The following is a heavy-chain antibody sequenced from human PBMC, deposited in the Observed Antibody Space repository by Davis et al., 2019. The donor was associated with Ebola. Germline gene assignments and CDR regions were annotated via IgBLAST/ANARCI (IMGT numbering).Heavy chain of an antibody. D-gene: IGHD2-2*01. CDR3: ARHQPYDMDV. J-gene: IGHJ6*02. CDR2: INHSGST. CDR1: GVSFSGYY. Sequence: SETLSLTCAVYGVSFSGYYCSWLRQPPGKGLEWIGEINHSGSTNYNPSLKSRVTISVDTSKNQFPLKLSSVTAADTAVYYCARHQPYDMDVWGQGTTVTVSS. V-gene: IGHV4-34*01.